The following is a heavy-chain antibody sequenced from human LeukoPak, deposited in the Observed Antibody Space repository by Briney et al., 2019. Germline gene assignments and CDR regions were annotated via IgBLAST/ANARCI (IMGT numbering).Heavy chain of an antibody. CDR1: GFTFGSYA. CDR2: IFGSGGSA. CDR3: ARDRGGSYSAIDY. J-gene: IGHJ4*02. D-gene: IGHD2-15*01. Sequence: GGSLRLSCEASGFTFGSYAMYWVRQAPGKGLEWVAGIFGSGGSAHYADSVKGRFTIFRDNSKNTVYLQMNSLRAEDTAVYYCARDRGGSYSAIDYWGQGTLVTVSS. V-gene: IGHV3-23*01.